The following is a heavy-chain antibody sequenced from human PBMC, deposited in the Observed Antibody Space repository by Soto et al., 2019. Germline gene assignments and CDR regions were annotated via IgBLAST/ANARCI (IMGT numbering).Heavy chain of an antibody. D-gene: IGHD3-10*02. Sequence: QVQLQEAGPGLVRPSQTLSLTCTVAGGSMSENDYYWSWLRQSPGQGLQWIGYIYDTWPTSYCPSLKRRFTMSADTSRIQFSLQLTSVTAGDTALYFFARGIVRGGFDTWGQGTVVTASS. CDR2: IYDTWPT. CDR1: GGSMSENDYY. V-gene: IGHV4-30-4*01. CDR3: ARGIVRGGFDT. J-gene: IGHJ3*02.